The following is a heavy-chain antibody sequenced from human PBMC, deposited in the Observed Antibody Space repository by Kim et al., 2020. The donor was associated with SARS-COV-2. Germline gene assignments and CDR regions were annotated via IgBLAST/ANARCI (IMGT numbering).Heavy chain of an antibody. CDR2: IYWNNDK. CDR1: GFSLSNSGVG. Sequence: SGPTLVNPTPTLTLTCSFSGFSLSNSGVGVAWIRQPPGYALEWLAHIYWNNDKTYSPSLRTRLTITKDTSRNQVVLTVTDTDPVDTATYYCAHTSYCDFGSGFYPHSYHSYCMDVWGEGSSVTVSS. CDR3: AHTSYCDFGSGFYPHSYHSYCMDV. J-gene: IGHJ6*03. V-gene: IGHV2-5*01. D-gene: IGHD3-3*01.